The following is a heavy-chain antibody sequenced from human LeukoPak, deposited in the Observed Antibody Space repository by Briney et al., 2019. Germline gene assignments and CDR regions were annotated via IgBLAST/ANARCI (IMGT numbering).Heavy chain of an antibody. CDR3: AKGRGYCSGGSCYPTYFDY. Sequence: HAGGSLRLSCVASGFTFSSYAMSWVRQAPGKGLEWVSAISGSGGSTYYADSVKGRFTISRDNSKNTLYLQMNSLRAEDTAVYYCAKGRGYCSGGSCYPTYFDYWGQGTLVTVSS. J-gene: IGHJ4*02. D-gene: IGHD2-15*01. V-gene: IGHV3-23*01. CDR2: ISGSGGST. CDR1: GFTFSSYA.